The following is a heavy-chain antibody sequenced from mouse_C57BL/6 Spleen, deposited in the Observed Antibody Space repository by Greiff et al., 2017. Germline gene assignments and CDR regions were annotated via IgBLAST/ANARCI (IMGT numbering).Heavy chain of an antibody. V-gene: IGHV14-2*01. D-gene: IGHD4-1*01. CDR3: ARSETGTAWFAY. J-gene: IGHJ3*01. Sequence: VQLKESGAELVKPGASVKLSCTASGFNIKDYYMHWVKQRTEQGLEWIGRIDPEDGETKYAPKFQGKATITADTSSNTAYLQLSSLTSEDTAVYCCARSETGTAWFAYWGQGTLVTVSA. CDR1: GFNIKDYY. CDR2: IDPEDGET.